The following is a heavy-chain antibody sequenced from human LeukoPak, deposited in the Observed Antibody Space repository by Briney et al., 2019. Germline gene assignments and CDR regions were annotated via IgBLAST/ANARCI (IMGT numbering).Heavy chain of an antibody. D-gene: IGHD3-22*01. CDR1: GYSFTSYW. J-gene: IGHJ4*02. Sequence: GESLKVSCKGSGYSFTSYWIGWVRQMPGKGLEWMGIIYPGDSDTRYSPSFQGQVTISADKSISTAYLQWSSLKASGTAMYYCARLDYYDSSGYPDYWGQGTLVTVSS. CDR2: IYPGDSDT. V-gene: IGHV5-51*01. CDR3: ARLDYYDSSGYPDY.